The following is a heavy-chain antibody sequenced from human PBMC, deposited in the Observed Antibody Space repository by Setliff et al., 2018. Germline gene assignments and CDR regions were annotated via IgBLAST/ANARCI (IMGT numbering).Heavy chain of an antibody. CDR1: GASISSYY. CDR2: IYYGGTT. D-gene: IGHD3-22*01. J-gene: IGHJ4*02. Sequence: SETLSLTCTVSGASISSYYWGWIRQPPGKGLEWIGYIYYGGTTNYNPSLKSRVSISLDTSKSQFSLRLSSLTAADTAVYYCARHRRDSSGNYFVGLYYFDYWGQGTPVTVSS. CDR3: ARHRRDSSGNYFVGLYYFDY. V-gene: IGHV4-59*08.